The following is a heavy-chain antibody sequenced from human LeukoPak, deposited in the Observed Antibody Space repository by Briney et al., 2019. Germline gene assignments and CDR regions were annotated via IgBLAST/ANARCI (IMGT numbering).Heavy chain of an antibody. CDR2: INSDGSST. V-gene: IGHV3-74*01. D-gene: IGHD4-17*01. Sequence: QSGGSLRLSCAASGFTFSSYWMHWVRQAPGKGLVWVSQINSDGSSTTYADSVRGRFTISRDNAKNTLYLQLNSLRAEDTAVYYCARDRGVTTSYYYHYMDVWGKGTTVTVSS. CDR3: ARDRGVTTSYYYHYMDV. CDR1: GFTFSSYW. J-gene: IGHJ6*03.